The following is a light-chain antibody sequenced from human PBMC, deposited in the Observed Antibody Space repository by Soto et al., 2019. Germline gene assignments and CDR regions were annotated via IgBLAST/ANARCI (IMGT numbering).Light chain of an antibody. J-gene: IGLJ3*02. V-gene: IGLV1-47*02. CDR3: AAWDDSLSGPV. Sequence: QSVLTQPPSASGTPGQRVTISCSGSSSNIGGYFVYWYQRLPGRAPKLLIYNNNQRPSGVPDRFSGSKSGTSASLAISGLRSEDEADYYCAAWDDSLSGPVFGGGTKLTV. CDR1: SSNIGGYF. CDR2: NNN.